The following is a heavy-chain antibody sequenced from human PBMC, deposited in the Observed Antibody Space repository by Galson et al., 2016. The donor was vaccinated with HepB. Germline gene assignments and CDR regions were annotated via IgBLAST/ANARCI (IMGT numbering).Heavy chain of an antibody. CDR2: IRGSSSSI. CDR3: AKAEMTTVTRFEH. J-gene: IGHJ4*02. V-gene: IGHV3-23*01. D-gene: IGHD4-17*01. CDR1: GFRFSSYA. Sequence: SLRLSCAASGFRFSSYAMNWVRQAPGKGLEWVSIIRGSSSSIYYADSMKGRFTVSRDNSKNTLFLQMNSLRAEDTAIYYCAKAEMTTVTRFEHWGQGTLVTVSP.